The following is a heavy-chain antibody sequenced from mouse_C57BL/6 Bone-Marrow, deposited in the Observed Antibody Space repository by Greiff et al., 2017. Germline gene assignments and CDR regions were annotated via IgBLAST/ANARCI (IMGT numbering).Heavy chain of an antibody. CDR1: GYTFPNYW. CDR3: ARYALYGNYDY. Sequence: VQLQQSGAELVRPGTSVKMSCKASGYTFPNYWIGWAKQRPGHGLEWIGDIYPGGGYTNYNEKFKGKATLTADKSSSTAYMQFSSLTSEDSAIYYGARYALYGNYDYWGQGTTLTVSS. J-gene: IGHJ2*01. V-gene: IGHV1-63*01. CDR2: IYPGGGYT. D-gene: IGHD2-1*01.